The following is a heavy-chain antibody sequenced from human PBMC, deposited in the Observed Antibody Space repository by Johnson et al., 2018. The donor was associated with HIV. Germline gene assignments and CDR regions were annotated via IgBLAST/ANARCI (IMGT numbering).Heavy chain of an antibody. V-gene: IGHV3-30*02. D-gene: IGHD3-10*01. CDR3: ARTRHYYEAFDI. Sequence: QVQLVESGGGVVQPGGSLRLSCAASGFPFSSYGIHWVRQAPGKGLEWVAFIRYDASNKYYADSVKCRFTISRDNSKNTLYLQMNSLRAEDTAVYYCARTRHYYEAFDIWGQGTMVTVSS. J-gene: IGHJ3*02. CDR1: GFPFSSYG. CDR2: IRYDASNK.